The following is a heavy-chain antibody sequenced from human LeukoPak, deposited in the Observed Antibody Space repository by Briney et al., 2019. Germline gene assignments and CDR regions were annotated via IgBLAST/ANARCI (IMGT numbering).Heavy chain of an antibody. Sequence: SETLSLTCTLSGGSISSGSYYWSWIRQPAGKGLEWIGRIYTSGSTNYNPSLKSRVTISVDTSKNQSSLKLSSVTAADSAVYYCARDTDYFDYWGQGTLVTVSS. V-gene: IGHV4-61*02. J-gene: IGHJ4*02. CDR3: ARDTDYFDY. CDR2: IYTSGST. CDR1: GGSISSGSYY.